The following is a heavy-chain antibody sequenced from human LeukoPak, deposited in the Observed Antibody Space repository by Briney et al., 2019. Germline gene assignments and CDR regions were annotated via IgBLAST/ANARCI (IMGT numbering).Heavy chain of an antibody. CDR1: GGSIGSYY. J-gene: IGHJ6*03. V-gene: IGHV4-4*09. CDR3: ARGRQDVTMIVVVMTAVSYYLDV. D-gene: IGHD3-22*01. CDR2: IYTSGST. Sequence: SETLSLTCTVSGGSIGSYYWSWIRQPPGKGLEWIGYIYTSGSTNYNPSLKSRVTISVDTSKNQFSLKLSSVTAADTAVYYCARGRQDVTMIVVVMTAVSYYLDVWGKGTTVTVS.